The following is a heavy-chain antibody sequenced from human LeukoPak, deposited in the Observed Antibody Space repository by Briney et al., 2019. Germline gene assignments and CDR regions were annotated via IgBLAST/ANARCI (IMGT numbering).Heavy chain of an antibody. V-gene: IGHV3-21*01. Sequence: GGSLRLSCAASGFTFSSYSMNWVRQAPGKGLEWVSSISSSSSYIYYADSVKGRFTISRDNAKNSLYLQMNSLRAEDTAVYYCASTYMKTTAVLDYWGQGTLVSVSS. CDR2: ISSSSSYI. CDR3: ASTYMKTTAVLDY. CDR1: GFTFSSYS. J-gene: IGHJ4*02. D-gene: IGHD1-1*01.